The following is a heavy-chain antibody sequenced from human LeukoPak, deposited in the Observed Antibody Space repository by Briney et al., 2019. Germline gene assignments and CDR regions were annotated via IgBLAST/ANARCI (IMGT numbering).Heavy chain of an antibody. CDR3: AKIRSNLGYCSSTSCRGDAFDI. J-gene: IGHJ3*02. CDR1: GFTFSSYG. V-gene: IGHV3-30*02. D-gene: IGHD2-2*01. Sequence: GGSLRLSCAASGFTFSSYGMHWVRQAPGKGLEWVAFIRYDGSNKYYADSVKGPFTISRDNSKNTLYLQMNSLRAEDTAVYYCAKIRSNLGYCSSTSCRGDAFDIWGQGTMVTVSS. CDR2: IRYDGSNK.